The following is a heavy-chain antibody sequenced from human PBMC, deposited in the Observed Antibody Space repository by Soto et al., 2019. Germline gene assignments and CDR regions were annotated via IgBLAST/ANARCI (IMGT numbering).Heavy chain of an antibody. J-gene: IGHJ5*02. V-gene: IGHV1-3*01. CDR2: INAGNSNT. CDR1: RYTFTSYA. Sequence: ASVKVSCKASRYTFTSYAMHWVRQAPGQRLEWMGWINAGNSNTKYSQKFQGRVTIARDTSASTAYMELSSLRSEDTAVYYCAREVAAAFGWFDPWGQGTLVTVSS. CDR3: AREVAAAFGWFDP. D-gene: IGHD6-13*01.